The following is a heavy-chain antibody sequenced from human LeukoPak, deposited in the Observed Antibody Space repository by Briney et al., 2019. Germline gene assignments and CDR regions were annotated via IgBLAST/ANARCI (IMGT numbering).Heavy chain of an antibody. J-gene: IGHJ2*01. CDR3: ARELVSLGTGYFDL. V-gene: IGHV3-11*04. CDR2: ISGTGTTI. D-gene: IGHD7-27*01. Sequence: GGSLRLSCAASGLTFSDYYMTWIRQAPGKGLEWVSSISGTGTTIYSADSVRGRFTVSRDNARNSLFLHMNSLRAEDTAVYYCARELVSLGTGYFDLWGRGTLVTVSS. CDR1: GLTFSDYY.